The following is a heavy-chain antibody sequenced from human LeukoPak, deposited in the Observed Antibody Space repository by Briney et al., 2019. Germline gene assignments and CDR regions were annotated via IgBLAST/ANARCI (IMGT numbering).Heavy chain of an antibody. CDR1: GFPFSDYW. J-gene: IGHJ4*02. V-gene: IGHV3-7*01. Sequence: GGSLRLSCAASGFPFSDYWMDWVHQAPGKGMEWVANIKQDGSEHYYADSVKGRFTISRDNAKNSLYLEMNSLRAEDTAVYYCSRSLDYWGQGALVTVSS. CDR2: IKQDGSEH. CDR3: SRSLDY.